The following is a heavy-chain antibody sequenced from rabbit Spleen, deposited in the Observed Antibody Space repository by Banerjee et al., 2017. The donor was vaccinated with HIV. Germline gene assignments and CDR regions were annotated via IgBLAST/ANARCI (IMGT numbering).Heavy chain of an antibody. Sequence: QSLEESGGDLVKPGASLTLTCTASGFTLSSYWMCWVRQAPGKGLEWIACIDAGSSGFTYFATWAQGRFTISKISSTTVTLQMTRLTAADTATYFCARGAYDGPIGYYDGYYFILWGPGTLVTVS. CDR2: IDAGSSGFT. J-gene: IGHJ4*01. D-gene: IGHD1-1*01. CDR3: ARGAYDGPIGYYDGYYFIL. V-gene: IGHV1S40*01. CDR1: GFTLSSYW.